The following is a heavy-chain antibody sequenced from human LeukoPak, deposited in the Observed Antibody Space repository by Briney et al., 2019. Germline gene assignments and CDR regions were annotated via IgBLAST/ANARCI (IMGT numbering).Heavy chain of an antibody. CDR1: GFTFSSYW. D-gene: IGHD1-26*01. J-gene: IGHJ3*02. CDR3: ARDAGGYSTTWYDALDI. V-gene: IGHV3-7*01. CDR2: IKEDGSEK. Sequence: PGGSLRLSRAASGFTFSSYWMTWVRQAPGKGLEWVANIKEDGSEKHYVDSVEGRFTISRDNAKNSLCLQMSSLRVEDTATYYCARDAGGYSTTWYDALDIWGQGTVVTVSS.